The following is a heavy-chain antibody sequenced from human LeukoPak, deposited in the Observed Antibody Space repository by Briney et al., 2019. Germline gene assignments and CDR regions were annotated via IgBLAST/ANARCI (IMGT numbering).Heavy chain of an antibody. Sequence: GGSLRLSCAASGFTFSSYGMHWVRQAPGKGLEWVSFTRFDGKNKYYADSVKGRFTISKDSSKNTLDLQMNSLRTEDTAVYYCARDFESSSSGFYYYMDVWGKGTTVTISS. J-gene: IGHJ6*03. V-gene: IGHV3-30*02. CDR1: GFTFSSYG. CDR2: TRFDGKNK. CDR3: ARDFESSSSGFYYYMDV. D-gene: IGHD6-6*01.